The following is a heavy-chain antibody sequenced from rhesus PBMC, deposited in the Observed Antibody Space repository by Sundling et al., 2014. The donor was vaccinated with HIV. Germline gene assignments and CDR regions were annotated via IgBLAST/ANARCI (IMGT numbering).Heavy chain of an antibody. CDR2: VSGSSGST. CDR3: ARGRTIAVFDS. D-gene: IGHD6-37*01. CDR1: GGSFSGYY. Sequence: QVQLQESGPGLVKPSETLSLSCAVSGGSFSGYYWGWIRQPPGKGLDYIGYVSGSSGSTNYNPSLKSRVTISKDTSKNRFSLKLTSVTTADTAVYFCARGRTIAVFDSWGQGSPGHRLL. J-gene: IGHJ4*01. V-gene: IGHV4-99*01.